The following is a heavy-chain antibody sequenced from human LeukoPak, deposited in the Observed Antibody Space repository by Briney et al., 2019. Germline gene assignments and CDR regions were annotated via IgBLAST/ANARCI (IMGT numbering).Heavy chain of an antibody. CDR1: GGSISSSSYY. CDR2: IYYSGST. CDR3: ARSLHGYYYMDV. Sequence: SETLSLTCTLSGGSISSSSYYCGWIRHPPGKGLEWIVSIYYSGSTYYTPSLKSRVTISVDTSKKHFSPKLSSVTAADTAVYYCARSLHGYYYMDVWGKGTTVTVSS. V-gene: IGHV4-39*07. J-gene: IGHJ6*03.